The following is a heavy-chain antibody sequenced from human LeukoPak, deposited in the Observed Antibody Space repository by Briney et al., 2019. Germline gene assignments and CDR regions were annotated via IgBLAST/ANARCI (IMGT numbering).Heavy chain of an antibody. V-gene: IGHV3-21*06. CDR1: GFTFNTHT. CDR2: ISSSSDYI. D-gene: IGHD3-22*01. J-gene: IGHJ3*02. Sequence: GGSLRLSCAVSGFTFNTHTMNWVRQAPGKGREGVSSISSSSDYIYYADSMKGRFTISRDNAKNSLYLQMNSLRAEDTAVYYCARDANYHVSSDYYDAFDIWGQGTMVTVSS. CDR3: ARDANYHVSSDYYDAFDI.